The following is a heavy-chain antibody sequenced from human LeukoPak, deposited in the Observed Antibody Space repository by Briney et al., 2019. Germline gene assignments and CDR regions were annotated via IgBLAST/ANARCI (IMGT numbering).Heavy chain of an antibody. Sequence: PSETLSLTCTVSGGFISSYYWSWIRQPPGKGLEWIGYIYDSGSTNYNPSLKSRVTISVDTSKNQFSLKLSSVTAADTAVYYCARERTDYGSGSYYTDYWGQGTLVTVSS. CDR1: GGFISSYY. J-gene: IGHJ4*02. D-gene: IGHD3-10*01. CDR2: IYDSGST. CDR3: ARERTDYGSGSYYTDY. V-gene: IGHV4-59*01.